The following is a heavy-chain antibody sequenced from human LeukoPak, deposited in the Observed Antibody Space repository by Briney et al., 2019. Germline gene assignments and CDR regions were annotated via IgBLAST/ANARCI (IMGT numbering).Heavy chain of an antibody. CDR3: ARSLGSTRYYYYYYGMDV. D-gene: IGHD2-2*01. J-gene: IGHJ6*02. CDR1: GGSFSGYY. Sequence: SETLSLTCAVYGGSFSGYYWSWIRQPPGKGLEWIGEIIHSGSTNYNPSLKSRVTISVDTSKNQFSLKLSSVTAADTAVYYCARSLGSTRYYYYYYGMDVWGQGTTVTVSS. V-gene: IGHV4-34*12. CDR2: IIHSGST.